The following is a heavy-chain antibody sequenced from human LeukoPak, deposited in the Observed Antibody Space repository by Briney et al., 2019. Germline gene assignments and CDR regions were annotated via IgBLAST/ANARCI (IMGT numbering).Heavy chain of an antibody. Sequence: SETLSLTCAVYGGSFSGYYWSWIRQPPGKGLEWIGEINHSGSTNYNPSLKSRVTTSVDTSKNQFSLKLSSVTAADTAVYYCARSPRSLYSSSWYTKYNWFDPWGQGTLVTVSS. CDR2: INHSGST. CDR1: GGSFSGYY. CDR3: ARSPRSLYSSSWYTKYNWFDP. J-gene: IGHJ5*02. D-gene: IGHD6-13*01. V-gene: IGHV4-34*01.